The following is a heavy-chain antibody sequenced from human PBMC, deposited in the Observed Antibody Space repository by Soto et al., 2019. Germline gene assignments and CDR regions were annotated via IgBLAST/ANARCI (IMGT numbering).Heavy chain of an antibody. Sequence: QVQLVESGGGLVKPGGSLRLSCEASGFTLTDYYMSWSRQAPGKGLEWVSYISSSGGTIYYADSVKGRFTISRDNAKNSLYLQMNSLRAEDTAVYYCAGEGGPMVRKPIGGMDVWGQGTTVTVSS. J-gene: IGHJ6*02. D-gene: IGHD3-10*01. CDR3: AGEGGPMVRKPIGGMDV. V-gene: IGHV3-11*01. CDR2: ISSSGGTI. CDR1: GFTLTDYY.